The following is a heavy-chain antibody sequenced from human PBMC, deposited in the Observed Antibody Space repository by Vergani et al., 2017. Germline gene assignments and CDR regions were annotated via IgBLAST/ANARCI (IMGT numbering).Heavy chain of an antibody. D-gene: IGHD2-21*01. CDR1: GGSISSSSYY. Sequence: QLQLQESGPGLVKPSETLSLTCTVSGGSISSSSYYWGWIRQPPGKGLEWIGSIYYSGSTYYNPSLKSRVTISVDTSKNQFSLKLSSVTAADTAVYYCARDLHCGGDCYSHAGWFDPWGQGTLVTVSS. V-gene: IGHV4-39*07. CDR3: ARDLHCGGDCYSHAGWFDP. CDR2: IYYSGST. J-gene: IGHJ5*02.